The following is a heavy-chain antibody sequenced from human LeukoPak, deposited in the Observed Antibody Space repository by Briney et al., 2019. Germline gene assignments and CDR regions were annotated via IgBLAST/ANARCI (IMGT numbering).Heavy chain of an antibody. V-gene: IGHV3-23*01. CDR3: ARGDDSGYYDYFDY. CDR1: GFTFSSCA. Sequence: GGSLRLSCAVSGFTFSSCAMSWVRQAPGKGLEWVSGISGSGGNTYYAASVKGRFTISRDFSKNTVFLHMNSLRAEDTAMYYCARGDDSGYYDYFDYWGQGALVTVSS. J-gene: IGHJ4*02. D-gene: IGHD3-22*01. CDR2: ISGSGGNT.